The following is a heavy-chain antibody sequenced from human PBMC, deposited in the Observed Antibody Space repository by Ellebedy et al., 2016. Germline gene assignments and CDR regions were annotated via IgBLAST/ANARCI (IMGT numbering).Heavy chain of an antibody. CDR2: IYYSGST. Sequence: SETLSLTCAVYGGSFSGYYWSWIRQPPGKGLEWIGYIYYSGSTNYNPSLKSRVTISVDTSKNHFSLKLNSVTAADTAVYYCARGSGFSVTVAYYYGMDVWGQGTTVTVSS. CDR1: GGSFSGYY. V-gene: IGHV4-59*01. J-gene: IGHJ6*02. CDR3: ARGSGFSVTVAYYYGMDV. D-gene: IGHD2-21*02.